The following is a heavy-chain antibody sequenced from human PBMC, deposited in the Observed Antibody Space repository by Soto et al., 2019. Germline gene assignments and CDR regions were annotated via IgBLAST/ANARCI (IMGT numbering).Heavy chain of an antibody. V-gene: IGHV3-23*01. CDR1: GFTFSSYA. Sequence: GGSLRLSCAASGFTFSSYAMSWVRQTPGKGLEWVSTLSGSGGTTYYADSVKGQFTISRDNSKNTLYLQMNSLRAEDTAVYYCAKDLSNWNDLYFDYWGQGTLVTVSS. CDR2: LSGSGGTT. J-gene: IGHJ4*02. D-gene: IGHD1-1*01. CDR3: AKDLSNWNDLYFDY.